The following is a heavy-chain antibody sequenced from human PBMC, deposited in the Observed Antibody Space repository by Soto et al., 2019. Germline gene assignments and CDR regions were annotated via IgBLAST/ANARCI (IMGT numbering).Heavy chain of an antibody. J-gene: IGHJ5*02. CDR3: ARDAISMVRGTNNWFDP. V-gene: IGHV3-23*01. D-gene: IGHD3-10*01. Sequence: PGGSLRLSCAASGFTFSSYAMRWVRQAPGKGLEWVSAISGSGGSTYYADSVKGRFTISRDNSKNTLYLQMNRLRAYDTAVYYCARDAISMVRGTNNWFDPWGQGTLVTVSS. CDR1: GFTFSSYA. CDR2: ISGSGGST.